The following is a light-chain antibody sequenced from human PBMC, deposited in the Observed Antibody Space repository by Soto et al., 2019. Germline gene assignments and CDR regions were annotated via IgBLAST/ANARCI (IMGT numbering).Light chain of an antibody. Sequence: EFVLTQSPATLSLSPGDRATLSCRASQSVSNYLAWYQQRPGQAPRLLIYDASNRATGIPARFSGSGSGTDFTLTISSLEPEYFAVYYCQQRTNWPPGYTFGQGTKLEIK. CDR2: DAS. J-gene: IGKJ2*01. V-gene: IGKV3-11*01. CDR1: QSVSNY. CDR3: QQRTNWPPGYT.